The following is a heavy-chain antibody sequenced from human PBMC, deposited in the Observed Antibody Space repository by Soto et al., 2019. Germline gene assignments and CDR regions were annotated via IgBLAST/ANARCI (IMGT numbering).Heavy chain of an antibody. Sequence: QVQLVESGGGVVQPGRSLRLSCAASGFTFSSYGMHWVRQAPGKGLEWVAVISYDGSNKYYADSVKGRFTISRDNSKNTLYLQMNSRRAEDTAVYYCAKDPGRYDFWSGYLDYWGQGTLVTVSS. CDR2: ISYDGSNK. D-gene: IGHD3-3*01. CDR3: AKDPGRYDFWSGYLDY. CDR1: GFTFSSYG. J-gene: IGHJ4*02. V-gene: IGHV3-30*18.